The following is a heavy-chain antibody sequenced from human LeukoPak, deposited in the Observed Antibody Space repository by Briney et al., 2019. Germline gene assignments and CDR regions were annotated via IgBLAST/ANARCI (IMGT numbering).Heavy chain of an antibody. V-gene: IGHV3-21*01. CDR1: GFTFSSYS. J-gene: IGHJ6*03. Sequence: PGGSLRLSCAASGFTFSSYSMNWVRQAPGKGLEWVSSISSSSSYIKYADSVKGRFTISRDNAKNSLYLQMNSLRAEDTAVYYCARFQEQWLVLYYYYYMDVWGKGITVTISS. CDR2: ISSSSSYI. CDR3: ARFQEQWLVLYYYYYMDV. D-gene: IGHD6-19*01.